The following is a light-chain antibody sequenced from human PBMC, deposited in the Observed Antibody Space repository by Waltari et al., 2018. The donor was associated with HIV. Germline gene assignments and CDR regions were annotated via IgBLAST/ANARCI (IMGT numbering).Light chain of an antibody. J-gene: IGKJ3*01. CDR1: QSLLNSSNNKNY. Sequence: DIVMTQSPGSLAVSLGERATINCKSSQSLLNSSNNKNYLAWYQQKPGQPPNLLIYWASTRESGVPDRFSGSGSGTEFTLTISSLQAEDVAVYYCQQYYSTPFTFGPGTKVDSK. CDR3: QQYYSTPFT. CDR2: WAS. V-gene: IGKV4-1*01.